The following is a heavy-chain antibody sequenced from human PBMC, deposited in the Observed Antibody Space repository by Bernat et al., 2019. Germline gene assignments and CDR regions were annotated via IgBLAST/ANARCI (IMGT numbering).Heavy chain of an antibody. CDR2: IKSKIDGGTT. V-gene: IGHV3-15*01. CDR3: ATEGYCGSTSCSGFDY. J-gene: IGHJ4*02. CDR1: GFTFNNAW. D-gene: IGHD2-2*01. Sequence: EVQLVESGGGLVKPGGSLRLSCAASGFTFNNAWMNWVRQAPGKGLEWVGHIKSKIDGGTTDYAAPVKGRFTISRDDSQNKLYLQMDSLKTEDTAVYYCATEGYCGSTSCSGFDYWGQGTLVTVSS.